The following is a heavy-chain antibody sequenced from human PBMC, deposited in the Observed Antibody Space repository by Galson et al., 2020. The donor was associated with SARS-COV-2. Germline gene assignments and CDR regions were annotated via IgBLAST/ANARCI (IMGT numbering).Heavy chain of an antibody. D-gene: IGHD3-22*01. CDR2: VNPNSGNT. V-gene: IGHV1-8*02. CDR3: TRGAGYFDSGGYSSDY. CDR1: GYTFNNYD. Sequence: ASVKVSCKASGYTFNNYDINWVRQATGPGLEWMGWVNPNSGNTAYAQKFQGRVTLTRNTSINTASMELSYLTFDDTAVYYCTRGAGYFDSGGYSSDYWGQGTLVTVSS. J-gene: IGHJ4*02.